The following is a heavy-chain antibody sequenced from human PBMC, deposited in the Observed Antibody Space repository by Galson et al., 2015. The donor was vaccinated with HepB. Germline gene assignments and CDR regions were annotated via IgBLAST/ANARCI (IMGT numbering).Heavy chain of an antibody. Sequence: SVKVSCKASGYTFSSYGVSWVRQAPGQGLEWMGWISAYTGNIHYEQKLQDRVTMTTDTSTGTAYLELRRLTSDDTAVYYCARDGDGEDYSSSGGIPFDYWGQGTLVTVSS. CDR2: ISAYTGNI. V-gene: IGHV1-18*04. CDR1: GYTFSSYG. CDR3: ARDGDGEDYSSSGGIPFDY. J-gene: IGHJ4*02. D-gene: IGHD3-10*01.